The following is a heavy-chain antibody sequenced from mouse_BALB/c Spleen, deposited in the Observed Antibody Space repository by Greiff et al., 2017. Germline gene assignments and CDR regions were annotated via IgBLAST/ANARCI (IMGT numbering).Heavy chain of an antibody. D-gene: IGHD1-1*01. CDR1: GYTFTSYT. CDR3: ARRTTVVALDY. CDR2: INPSSGYT. V-gene: IGHV1-4*01. J-gene: IGHJ2*01. Sequence: VQLVESGAELARPGASVKMSCKASGYTFTSYTMHWVKQRPGQGLEWIGYINPSSGYTNYNQKFKDKATLTADKSSSTAYMQLSSLTSEDSAVYYCARRTTVVALDYWGQGTTLTVSS.